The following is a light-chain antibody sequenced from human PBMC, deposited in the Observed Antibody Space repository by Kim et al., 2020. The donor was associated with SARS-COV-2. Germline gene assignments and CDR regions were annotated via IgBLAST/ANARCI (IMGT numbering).Light chain of an antibody. CDR2: TTA. CDR3: LQHNSYPYT. V-gene: IGKV1-17*01. J-gene: IGKJ2*01. Sequence: EYVGNRVTATCREGRDLRNDLGWYQQKPGKPPGPLFYTTANLQRGSPSRFSGRGSGTGFTLTFGSRQPEDFATYFCLQHNSYPYTFGQGTKLEI. CDR1: RDLRND.